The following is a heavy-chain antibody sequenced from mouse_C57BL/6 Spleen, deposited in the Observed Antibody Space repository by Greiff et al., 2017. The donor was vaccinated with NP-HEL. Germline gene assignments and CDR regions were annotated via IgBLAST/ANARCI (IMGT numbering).Heavy chain of an antibody. CDR2: IDPETGGT. J-gene: IGHJ1*03. D-gene: IGHD1-1*01. CDR3: TRVYGSSEGYFDV. CDR1: GYTFTDYE. Sequence: QVQLQQSGAELVRPGASVTLSCKASGYTFTDYEMHWVKQTPVHGLEWIGAIDPETGGTAYNQKFKGKAILTADKSSSTAYMELRSLTSEDAAVYYCTRVYGSSEGYFDVWGTGTTVTVSS. V-gene: IGHV1-15*01.